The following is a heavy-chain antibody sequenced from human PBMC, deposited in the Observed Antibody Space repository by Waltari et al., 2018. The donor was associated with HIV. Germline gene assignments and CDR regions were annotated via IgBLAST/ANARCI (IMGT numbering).Heavy chain of an antibody. J-gene: IGHJ6*02. CDR1: GFTFSSYA. Sequence: QVQLVESGGGVVQPGKSLRLSCADSGFTFSSYAMHWVRQAPGKGLEWVAVISYDGSNKYSAYSVKGRFTISRDNSKNTLYLQMNSLRAEDTAMYYCARDTHYGMDVWGQGTTVTVSS. CDR2: ISYDGSNK. V-gene: IGHV3-30-3*01. CDR3: ARDTHYGMDV.